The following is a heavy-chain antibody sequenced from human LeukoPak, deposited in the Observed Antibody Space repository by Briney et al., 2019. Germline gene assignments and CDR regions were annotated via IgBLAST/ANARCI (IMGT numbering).Heavy chain of an antibody. CDR3: ANYKAPMTTVDHYYYMDV. D-gene: IGHD4-23*01. CDR2: ISGSGGST. J-gene: IGHJ6*03. Sequence: GGSLRLSCAASGFTFSSYAMSWVRQAPGKGLEWVSAISGSGGSTYYADSVKGRFTISRDNSKNTLYLQMNSLRAEDTAVYYCANYKAPMTTVDHYYYMDVWGKGTTVTVSS. V-gene: IGHV3-23*01. CDR1: GFTFSSYA.